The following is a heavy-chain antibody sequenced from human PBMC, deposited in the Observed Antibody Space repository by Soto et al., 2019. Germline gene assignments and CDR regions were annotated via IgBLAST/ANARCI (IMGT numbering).Heavy chain of an antibody. J-gene: IGHJ2*01. CDR1: GFTFINYA. CDR3: ARKVPGSTSRPDYWYFDL. D-gene: IGHD3-10*01. Sequence: EVQLLESGGGLVQPGGSLRLSCAGSGFTFINYAMNWVRQAPGKGLEWVSTISGGGDAPFFADSVRARFTISRDNSKNTVTLQMNTLGVDDTAVYFCARKVPGSTSRPDYWYFDLWGRGTLVTVSS. CDR2: ISGGGDAP. V-gene: IGHV3-23*01.